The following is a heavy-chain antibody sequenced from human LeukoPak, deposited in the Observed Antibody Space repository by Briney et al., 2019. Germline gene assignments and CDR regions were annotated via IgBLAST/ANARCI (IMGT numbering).Heavy chain of an antibody. Sequence: ASVKVSCKASGYTFTSYYMHWVRQAPGQGLEWMGVINPSGVTTSYAQKFQGRVTMTRDTSTSTVYMELSSLRSEDTAVYYCARGTGIAAAVTSLFQYWGQGALVTVS. CDR3: ARGTGIAAAVTSLFQY. CDR2: INPSGVTT. CDR1: GYTFTSYY. V-gene: IGHV1-46*01. J-gene: IGHJ1*01. D-gene: IGHD6-13*01.